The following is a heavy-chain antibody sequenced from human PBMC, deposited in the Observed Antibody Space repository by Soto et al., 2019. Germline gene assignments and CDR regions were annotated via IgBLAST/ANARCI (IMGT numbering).Heavy chain of an antibody. Sequence: QLVQSGPEVKKAGDSVRVSCQASGYTFTSCSITWMRQAPGQGLQLMGWISADNGDTDYAKNFQGRVTMTADTRTTAAYMELRGLRGDDTAIYYCARDFFYDVSSRGGYHPWGQGTLVTVSS. V-gene: IGHV1-18*04. CDR2: ISADNGDT. D-gene: IGHD3-10*01. CDR3: ARDFFYDVSSRGGYHP. J-gene: IGHJ5*02. CDR1: GYTFTSCS.